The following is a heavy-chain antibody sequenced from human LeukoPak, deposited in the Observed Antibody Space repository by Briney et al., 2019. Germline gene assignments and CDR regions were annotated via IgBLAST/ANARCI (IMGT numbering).Heavy chain of an antibody. D-gene: IGHD1-1*01. Sequence: PGGSLRLSCAASGFTFSSYGMNWVRQAPGKGLEWVAVISYDGSNKYYADSVKGRFTISRDNSKNTLYLQMNSLRAEDTAVYYCAKELERRRGSHSDYWGQGTLVTVSS. V-gene: IGHV3-30*18. CDR3: AKELERRRGSHSDY. CDR2: ISYDGSNK. CDR1: GFTFSSYG. J-gene: IGHJ4*02.